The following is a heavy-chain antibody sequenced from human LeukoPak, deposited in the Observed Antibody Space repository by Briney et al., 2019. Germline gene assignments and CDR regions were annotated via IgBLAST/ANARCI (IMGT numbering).Heavy chain of an antibody. V-gene: IGHV1-2*02. CDR3: ARDPVSTVTTNPYYYMDV. CDR1: GYTFTGYY. Sequence: GASVKVSCKASGYTFTGYYMHWVRQAPGQGLEWMGWINPNSGGTNYAQNFQGRVTMTRDTSISTAYMELSRLRSDDTAVYYCARDPVSTVTTNPYYYMDVWGKGTTVTVSS. D-gene: IGHD4-17*01. J-gene: IGHJ6*03. CDR2: INPNSGGT.